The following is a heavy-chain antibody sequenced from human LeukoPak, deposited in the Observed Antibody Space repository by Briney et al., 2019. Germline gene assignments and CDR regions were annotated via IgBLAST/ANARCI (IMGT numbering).Heavy chain of an antibody. CDR3: AKSTTVVTLFGWFDP. J-gene: IGHJ5*02. CDR2: ISGSGGST. CDR1: GFTFSSYA. Sequence: GGSLRLSCAASGFTFSSYAMSWVRQAPGKGLEWVSAISGSGGSTYYADSVKGRFTISRDNSKNTLYLQMNSLRAEDTAVYYCAKSTTVVTLFGWFDPWGQGTLVTVSS. D-gene: IGHD4-23*01. V-gene: IGHV3-23*01.